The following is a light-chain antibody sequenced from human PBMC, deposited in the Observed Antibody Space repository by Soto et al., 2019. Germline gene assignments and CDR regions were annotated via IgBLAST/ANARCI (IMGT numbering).Light chain of an antibody. Sequence: EIVLTQSPGTLSLSPGERATLSCRASQSVSSSYLAWYQQKPGQAPRLLIYGASSRATGIPGRFSGSGSGTDFTLTISRLEPEDFGVYYCLQRSNWPLTFGGGTKVEIK. CDR2: GAS. CDR1: QSVSSSY. CDR3: LQRSNWPLT. J-gene: IGKJ4*01. V-gene: IGKV3D-20*02.